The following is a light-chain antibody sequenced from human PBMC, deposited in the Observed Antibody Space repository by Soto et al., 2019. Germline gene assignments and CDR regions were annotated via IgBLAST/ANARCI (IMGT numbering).Light chain of an antibody. J-gene: IGLJ2*01. CDR2: STT. CDR1: AGAVTSGYY. Sequence: QAVVTQEPSLTVSPGGTVTLTCASSAGAVTSGYYPNWFQQKPGQAPRALIYSTTNRYSWTPARFSGSLLGGKAALTLSGVQPEDEAEYYCLLYYGGAQVIFGGGTKVTVL. CDR3: LLYYGGAQVI. V-gene: IGLV7-43*01.